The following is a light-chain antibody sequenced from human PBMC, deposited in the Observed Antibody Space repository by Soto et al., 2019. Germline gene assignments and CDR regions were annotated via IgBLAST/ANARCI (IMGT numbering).Light chain of an antibody. J-gene: IGKJ5*01. V-gene: IGKV1-5*01. Sequence: DIQMTQSPSTLSASVGDRATITCRSSQRISSWWAWYHQKPGKAPNLLLYHASSLASVVPSRLSSSGSVTEFALTVSSLEPDDFAPYYCQQYNSYPITFGQRKRLEIK. CDR2: HAS. CDR3: QQYNSYPIT. CDR1: QRISSW.